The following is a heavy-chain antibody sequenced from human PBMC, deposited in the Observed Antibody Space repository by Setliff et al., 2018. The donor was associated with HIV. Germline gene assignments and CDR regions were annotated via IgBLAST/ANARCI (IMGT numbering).Heavy chain of an antibody. CDR1: GGSISSGSYY. V-gene: IGHV4-39*07. CDR2: MYHSGST. CDR3: ATGGHRLHDY. Sequence: SETLSLTCTVSGGSISSGSYYWGWIRQPPGKGLEWIGSMYHSGSTYHNPSLKSRVTISVDTSKNQFSLKLKSVTAADTAVYYCATGGHRLHDYWGQGTLVTVSS. J-gene: IGHJ4*02. D-gene: IGHD1-26*01.